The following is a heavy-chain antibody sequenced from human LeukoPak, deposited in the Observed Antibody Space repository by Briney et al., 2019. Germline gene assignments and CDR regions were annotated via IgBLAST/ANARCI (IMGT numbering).Heavy chain of an antibody. CDR1: VGSMSSYY. Sequence: SETLSLTCTVSVGSMSSYYWRWIRQPLRKGLEWIGYIYYSGSTNYNPSLKSRVTISVDTSKNQFSLKLSSVTAADTAVYYCARVPVFVGGYYYSNWFDPWGQGTLVTVSS. V-gene: IGHV4-59*01. CDR2: IYYSGST. D-gene: IGHD3-22*01. CDR3: ARVPVFVGGYYYSNWFDP. J-gene: IGHJ5*02.